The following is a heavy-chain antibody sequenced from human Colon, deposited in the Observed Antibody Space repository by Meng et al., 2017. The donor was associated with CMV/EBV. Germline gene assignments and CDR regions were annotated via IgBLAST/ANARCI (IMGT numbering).Heavy chain of an antibody. D-gene: IGHD3-3*01. CDR2: IHPISGGT. Sequence: AYDLHWVRQAPGQVLEWMGWIHPISGGTNYAQKFQGRVTLTTDTSISTAYMELSGLRSDDTAIYYCARDIEEVSHYDFLSGYPPFDPWGQGTLVTSPQ. CDR1: AYD. J-gene: IGHJ5*02. V-gene: IGHV1-2*02. CDR3: ARDIEEVSHYDFLSGYPPFDP.